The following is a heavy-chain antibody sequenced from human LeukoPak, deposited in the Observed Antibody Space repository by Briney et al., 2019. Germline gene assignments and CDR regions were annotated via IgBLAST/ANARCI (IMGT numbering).Heavy chain of an antibody. CDR1: GGSISRYF. Sequence: SETLSLTCTVSGGSISRYFWTWIRQPPGKGLEWIGCVFYNGATNYNPSLKSRVTMPVDTSENQFSLKLTSVTTADTAVYYCARERSMVRGVSWFDPWGQGTLVTVSS. J-gene: IGHJ5*02. CDR2: VFYNGAT. CDR3: ARERSMVRGVSWFDP. D-gene: IGHD3-10*01. V-gene: IGHV4-59*01.